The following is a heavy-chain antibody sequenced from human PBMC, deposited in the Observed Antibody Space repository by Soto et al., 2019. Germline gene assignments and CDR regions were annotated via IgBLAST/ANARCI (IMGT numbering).Heavy chain of an antibody. V-gene: IGHV1-18*01. D-gene: IGHD3-22*01. J-gene: IGHJ6*02. CDR2: ISAYNGNT. Sequence: ASVKFSCKASGYTFTSYGISWVRQAPGQGLEWMGWISAYNGNTNYAQKLQGRVTMTTDTSTSTAYMELRSLRSDDTAVYYCARDFFDPGRKYYYDSSGYGGYYYGMDVWGQGTTVTVS. CDR3: ARDFFDPGRKYYYDSSGYGGYYYGMDV. CDR1: GYTFTSYG.